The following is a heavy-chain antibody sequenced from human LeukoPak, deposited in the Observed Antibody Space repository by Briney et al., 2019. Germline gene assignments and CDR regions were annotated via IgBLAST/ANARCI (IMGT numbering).Heavy chain of an antibody. CDR2: MNPNSGNT. Sequence: ASVKVSCKASGGTFSNYAINWVRQATGQGLEWMGWMNPNSGNTGYAQKFQGRVTMTRNTSISTAYMELSSLRSEDTAVYYCARGRRYYYDSSGYYKKYELAYWGQGTLVTVSS. V-gene: IGHV1-8*02. D-gene: IGHD3-22*01. J-gene: IGHJ4*02. CDR3: ARGRRYYYDSSGYYKKYELAY. CDR1: GGTFSNYA.